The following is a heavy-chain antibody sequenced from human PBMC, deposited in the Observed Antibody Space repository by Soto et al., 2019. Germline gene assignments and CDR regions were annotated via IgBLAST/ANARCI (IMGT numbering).Heavy chain of an antibody. D-gene: IGHD6-6*01. CDR2: ISGSGGST. CDR1: GFTFSSYA. J-gene: IGHJ6*02. Sequence: GSLRLSCAASGFTFSSYAMSWVRQAPGKGLEWVSAISGSGGSTYYADSVKGRFTISRDNSKNTLYLQMNSLRAEDTAVYYCAKDQLHSSSSVYYYYGMDLWGQGTTVTVSS. CDR3: AKDQLHSSSSVYYYYGMDL. V-gene: IGHV3-23*01.